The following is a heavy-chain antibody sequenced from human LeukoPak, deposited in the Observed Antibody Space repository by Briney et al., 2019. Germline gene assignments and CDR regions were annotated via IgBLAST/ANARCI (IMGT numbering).Heavy chain of an antibody. V-gene: IGHV5-51*01. CDR2: IFPDDSDT. D-gene: IGHD3-3*01. Sequence: GESLKISCQGSGYNFARYWIGWVRQLPGKGPEWMAIIFPDDSDTRYSPSFQGQVTISADKSINTAYLQWDSLKASDTAIYYCARQNDFRLDYWGQGTLVTVSS. J-gene: IGHJ4*02. CDR3: ARQNDFRLDY. CDR1: GYNFARYW.